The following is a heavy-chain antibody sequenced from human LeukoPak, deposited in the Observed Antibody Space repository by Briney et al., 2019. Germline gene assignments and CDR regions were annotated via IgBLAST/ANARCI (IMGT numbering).Heavy chain of an antibody. CDR2: ISSSSSYI. CDR3: ARPRGGDYAFDY. J-gene: IGHJ4*02. D-gene: IGHD2-21*02. Sequence: PGGSLRLSCAASGFTFSSYAMSWVRQAPGKGLEWVSSISSSSSYIYYADSVKGRFTISRDNAKNSLYLQMNSLRAEDTAVYYCARPRGGDYAFDYWGQGTLVTVSS. V-gene: IGHV3-21*01. CDR1: GFTFSSYA.